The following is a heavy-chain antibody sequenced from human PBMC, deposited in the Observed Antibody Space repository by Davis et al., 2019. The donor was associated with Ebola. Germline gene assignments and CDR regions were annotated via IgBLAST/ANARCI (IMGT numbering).Heavy chain of an antibody. CDR3: ARGDFYYGVDV. CDR1: GFTFSNYE. CDR2: IYTRGTT. V-gene: IGHV3-53*01. Sequence: GGSLRLSCVASGFTFSNYEMNWVRQAPGKGLQWVSIIYTRGTTYYADSLKGRFTISRDDSKNTLYLQMNSLRAEDTAVYYCARGDFYYGVDVWGQGTTVTVSS. J-gene: IGHJ6*02.